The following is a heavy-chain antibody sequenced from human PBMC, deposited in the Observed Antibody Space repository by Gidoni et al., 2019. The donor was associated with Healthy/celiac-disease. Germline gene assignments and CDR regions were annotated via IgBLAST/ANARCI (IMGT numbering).Heavy chain of an antibody. V-gene: IGHV3-15*01. Sequence: EVQLVESGGGLVKPGGSLRLSCAPSGFTFSNAWMSWVRQAPGKGLEWVGRIKRKTDGGTTDYAAPVKGRFTISRDDSKNTLYLQMNSLKTEDTAVYYCTTDQVVVAADGDYWGQGTLVTVSS. CDR2: IKRKTDGGTT. CDR1: GFTFSNAW. J-gene: IGHJ4*02. D-gene: IGHD2-15*01. CDR3: TTDQVVVAADGDY.